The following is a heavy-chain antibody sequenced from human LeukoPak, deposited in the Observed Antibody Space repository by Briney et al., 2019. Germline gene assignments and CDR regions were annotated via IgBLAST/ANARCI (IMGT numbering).Heavy chain of an antibody. J-gene: IGHJ4*02. CDR2: ISSSSSYI. CDR3: AKASYSSSWYAPIDY. Sequence: GGSLRLSCAASGFTFSSYSMNWVRQAPGKGLEWVSSISSSSSYIYYADSVKGRFTISRDNSKNTLYLQMNSLRAEDTAVYYCAKASYSSSWYAPIDYWGQGTLVTVSS. CDR1: GFTFSSYS. D-gene: IGHD6-13*01. V-gene: IGHV3-21*04.